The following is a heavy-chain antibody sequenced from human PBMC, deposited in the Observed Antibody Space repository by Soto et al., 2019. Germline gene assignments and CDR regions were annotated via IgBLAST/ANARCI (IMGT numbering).Heavy chain of an antibody. V-gene: IGHV3-23*01. Sequence: EVQLLESGGGLVQPGGSLRLFCAASGFSFTNYVMNWVRQTPGKGLEWVSTISGSGDSTYYTDSVKGRFTISRDNSKSTLFLQMNSLRADDTAVYYCVRRAITATTSWGSFDIWGQGTMVTVSS. CDR1: GFSFTNYV. J-gene: IGHJ3*02. CDR3: VRRAITATTSWGSFDI. D-gene: IGHD1-7*01. CDR2: ISGSGDST.